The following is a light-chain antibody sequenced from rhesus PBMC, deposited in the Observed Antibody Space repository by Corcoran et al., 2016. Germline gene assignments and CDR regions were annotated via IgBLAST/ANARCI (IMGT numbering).Light chain of an antibody. Sequence: QLAPTQSPSVSGSPGQSVTISCTGTSSDIGGYNRLSWYQQPPDKAPKLLIYEVSRRPSGVSDRFSAFKSANTASLTISGVQAEDEADYYCSSYASSGNYIFGTGTRLTVL. CDR3: SSYASSGNYI. V-gene: IGLV2-13*03. CDR1: SSDIGGYNR. CDR2: EVS. J-gene: IGLJ1*01.